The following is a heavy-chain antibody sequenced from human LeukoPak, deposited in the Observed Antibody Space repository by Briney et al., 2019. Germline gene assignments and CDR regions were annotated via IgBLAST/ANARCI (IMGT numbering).Heavy chain of an antibody. CDR3: ARDLFATTSRLSYYYYMDV. D-gene: IGHD1-26*01. V-gene: IGHV6-1*01. CDR2: PYYRSKWYN. CDR1: GDSVSSNSAA. J-gene: IGHJ6*03. Sequence: HSQTLSLTCAISGDSVSSNSAAWNWIRQSRSRGLEWLGRPYYRSKWYNGYAVSVKSRITINPDTSKNQFSLQLNSVTPEDTAVYYCARDLFATTSRLSYYYYMDVWGKGTTVTVSS.